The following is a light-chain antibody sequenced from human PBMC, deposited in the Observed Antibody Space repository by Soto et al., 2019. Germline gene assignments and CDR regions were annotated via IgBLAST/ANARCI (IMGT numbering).Light chain of an antibody. V-gene: IGLV2-11*01. Sequence: QSALTQPRSVSGSTGQSVTISCTGTSSDVGAYNYVSWYQRHPGKAPKLMIYDVNKRPSGVPDRFSGSKSGNTASLTITGLQAEDEADYYCCSYADIYTLGVVFGGGTKVTVL. CDR3: CSYADIYTLGVV. J-gene: IGLJ2*01. CDR1: SSDVGAYNY. CDR2: DVN.